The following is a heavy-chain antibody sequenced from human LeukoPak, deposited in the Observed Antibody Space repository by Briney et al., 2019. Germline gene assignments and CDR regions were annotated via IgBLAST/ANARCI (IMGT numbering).Heavy chain of an antibody. CDR2: INPNSGGT. J-gene: IGHJ4*02. CDR1: GGTFSSYA. V-gene: IGHV1-2*02. CDR3: ARERQWLVRGGFDY. D-gene: IGHD6-19*01. Sequence: ASVKVSCKASGGTFSSYAISWVRQAPGQGLEWMGWINPNSGGTNYAQKFQGRVTMTRDTSISTAYMELSRLRSDDTAVYYCARERQWLVRGGFDYWGQGTLVTVSS.